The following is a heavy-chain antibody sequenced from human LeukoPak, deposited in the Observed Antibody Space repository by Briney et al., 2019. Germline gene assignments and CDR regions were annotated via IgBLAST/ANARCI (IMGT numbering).Heavy chain of an antibody. CDR3: ARDYSPRRQYYDYVWGSTYYFDY. D-gene: IGHD3-16*01. Sequence: PGGSLRLSCAASGFTCSSYSMNWVRQAPGKGLEWVSSISSSSSYIYYADSVKGRFTISRHSAKNSGYLQMNSLRAEDTAVYYCARDYSPRRQYYDYVWGSTYYFDYWGQGTLVTLSS. CDR1: GFTCSSYS. V-gene: IGHV3-21*01. J-gene: IGHJ4*02. CDR2: ISSSSSYI.